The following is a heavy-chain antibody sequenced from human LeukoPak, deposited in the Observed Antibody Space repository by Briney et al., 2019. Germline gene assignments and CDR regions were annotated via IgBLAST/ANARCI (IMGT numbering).Heavy chain of an antibody. CDR2: IKQDGSEK. CDR1: GFTFSSYW. Sequence: GGSLRLSCAASGFTFSSYWMSWVRQAPGKGLEWVANIKQDGSEKYYVDSVKGRFTISRDNAKNSLYLQMNSLTAEDTAVYYCARDVRDCSSTSCYSDAFDIWGQGTMVTVSS. D-gene: IGHD2-2*02. CDR3: ARDVRDCSSTSCYSDAFDI. J-gene: IGHJ3*02. V-gene: IGHV3-7*01.